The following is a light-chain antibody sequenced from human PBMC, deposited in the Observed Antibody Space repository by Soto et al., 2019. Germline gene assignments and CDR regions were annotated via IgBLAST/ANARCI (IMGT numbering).Light chain of an antibody. CDR2: EVS. V-gene: IGLV2-14*01. J-gene: IGLJ1*01. CDR1: SSDVGGYNY. Sequence: QSALTQPASVSGSPGQSITISCTGTSSDVGGYNYVSWYQQHPGKAPKLMIYEVSNRPSGVSNRFSGSKSGNTASLTISGLHAEDEADYYCSSYTSSSTSFGTGTKLTVL. CDR3: SSYTSSSTS.